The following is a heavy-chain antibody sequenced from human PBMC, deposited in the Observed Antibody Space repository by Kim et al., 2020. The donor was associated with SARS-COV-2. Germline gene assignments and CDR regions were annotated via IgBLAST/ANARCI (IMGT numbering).Heavy chain of an antibody. J-gene: IGHJ4*02. CDR2: ISSGSSTR. Sequence: GGSLRLSCADSGFIFSSYGINWVRQAPGKGLEWVSFISSGSSTRYYADSVKGRFTISRDDAKNSLCLQMNSLRDEDTAVYYCARGYASGNYPHWGQGTLV. CDR1: GFIFSSYG. CDR3: ARGYASGNYPH. V-gene: IGHV3-48*02. D-gene: IGHD3-10*01.